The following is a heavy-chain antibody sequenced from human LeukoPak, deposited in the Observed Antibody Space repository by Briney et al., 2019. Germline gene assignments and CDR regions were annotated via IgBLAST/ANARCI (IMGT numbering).Heavy chain of an antibody. Sequence: SETLSLTCIVSGYTLSSAHYWGWNRQPPGKGLEWLGTLYHRGNTFYNPSLKGRVSISVDTSKNHFSLNVTSVTPADTAVYFCARRRLYDSGRFDWGQGTLVTVSS. CDR1: GYTLSSAHY. CDR2: LYHRGNT. D-gene: IGHD3-10*01. CDR3: ARRRLYDSGRFD. V-gene: IGHV4-38-2*02. J-gene: IGHJ4*02.